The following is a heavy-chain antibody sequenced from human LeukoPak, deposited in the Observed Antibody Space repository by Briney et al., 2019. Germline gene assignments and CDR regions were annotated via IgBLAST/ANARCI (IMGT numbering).Heavy chain of an antibody. J-gene: IGHJ4*02. CDR2: INPSGGST. CDR3: ARVLYRGIAATGTGY. CDR1: GYTFTSYY. V-gene: IGHV1-46*01. D-gene: IGHD6-13*01. Sequence: ASAKVSCKASGYTFTSYYMHWVRQAPGQGLEWMGIINPSGGSTSYAQKFQGRVTMTRDTSTSTVYMELSSLRSEDTAVYYCARVLYRGIAATGTGYWGQGTLVTVSS.